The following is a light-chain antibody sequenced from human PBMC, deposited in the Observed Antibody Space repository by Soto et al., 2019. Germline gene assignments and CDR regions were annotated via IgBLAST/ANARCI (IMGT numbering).Light chain of an antibody. CDR2: KAS. CDR1: QSIGSW. V-gene: IGKV1-5*03. CDR3: QEFHSYSRT. Sequence: DIQMTQSPSTLSASVGDTVSITCRASQSIGSWLAWYQQKPGKAPKFLIYKASTLKTGVPSRFSGSGSGTDFTLPITSLQPDDFSTYYCQEFHSYSRTFGQGTRLEVK. J-gene: IGKJ1*01.